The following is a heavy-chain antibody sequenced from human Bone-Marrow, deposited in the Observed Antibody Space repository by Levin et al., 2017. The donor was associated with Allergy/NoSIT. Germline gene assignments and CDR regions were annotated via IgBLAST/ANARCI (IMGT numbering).Heavy chain of an antibody. D-gene: IGHD6-6*01. CDR1: GFTFNSYA. J-gene: IGHJ4*02. CDR3: AKDISSSWSTGDLDY. CDR2: ISGSGSST. Sequence: GESLKISCAASGFTFNSYALSWVRQAPGKGLEWVSAISGSGSSTYYADSVKGRFTISRDNSKTTLYLQMNSLRAEDTAVYYCAKDISSSWSTGDLDYWGQGTQVTVSS. V-gene: IGHV3-23*01.